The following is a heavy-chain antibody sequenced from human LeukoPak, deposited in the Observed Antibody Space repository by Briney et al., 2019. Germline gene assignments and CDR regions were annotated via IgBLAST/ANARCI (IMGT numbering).Heavy chain of an antibody. CDR1: GFTVSSIY. J-gene: IGHJ5*02. CDR3: AGDTHSSSWYDH. D-gene: IGHD6-19*01. Sequence: GGSLRLSCAVSGFTVSSIYMSWVRQAPGKGLEWVSFIYSDGNTYYGDSVKGRFTLSRDSSWNTLYLQMNSLTVDDTAVYYCAGDTHSSSWYDHWGQGTLVTVSS. CDR2: IYSDGNT. V-gene: IGHV3-53*01.